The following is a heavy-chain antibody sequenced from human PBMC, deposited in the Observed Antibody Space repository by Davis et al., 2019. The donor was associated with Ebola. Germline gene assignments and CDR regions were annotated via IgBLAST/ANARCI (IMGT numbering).Heavy chain of an antibody. J-gene: IGHJ5*02. CDR1: GGSFSGYY. CDR3: ARGNSAAAAGYNWFDP. Sequence: PSETLSLTCAVYGGSFSGYYWSWIRQPPGKGLEWIGEINHSGSTNYNPSLKSRVTISVDTSKNQFSLKLSSVTAADTAVYYCARGNSAAAAGYNWFDPWGQGTLVTVSS. D-gene: IGHD6-13*01. CDR2: INHSGST. V-gene: IGHV4-34*01.